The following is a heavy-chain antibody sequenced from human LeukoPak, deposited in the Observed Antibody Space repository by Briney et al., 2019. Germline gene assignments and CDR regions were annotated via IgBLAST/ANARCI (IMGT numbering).Heavy chain of an antibody. Sequence: GGSLRLSCAASGFTFSNAWMSWVRQAPGKGLEWVGRIKSKTDGGTTDYAAPVKGRFTISRGDSKNTLYLQMNSLKTEDTAVYYCTTDVHDYGGVFDYWGQGTLVTVSS. D-gene: IGHD4-23*01. J-gene: IGHJ4*02. CDR2: IKSKTDGGTT. CDR1: GFTFSNAW. V-gene: IGHV3-15*01. CDR3: TTDVHDYGGVFDY.